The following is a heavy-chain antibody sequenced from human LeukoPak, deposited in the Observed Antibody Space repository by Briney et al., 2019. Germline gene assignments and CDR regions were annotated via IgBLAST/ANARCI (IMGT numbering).Heavy chain of an antibody. J-gene: IGHJ4*02. D-gene: IGHD3-10*01. CDR3: ATLTGAPFDY. CDR1: GGSISSYY. CDR2: IYYSGST. Sequence: SETLSLTCTVSGGSISSYYWSWIRQPPGKGLEWIGSIYYSGSTYYNPSLKSRVTISVDTSKNQFSLKLSSVTAADTAVYYCATLTGAPFDYWGQGTLVTVSS. V-gene: IGHV4-59*05.